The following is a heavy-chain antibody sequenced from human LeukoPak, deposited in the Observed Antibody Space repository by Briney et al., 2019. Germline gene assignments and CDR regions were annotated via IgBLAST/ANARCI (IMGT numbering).Heavy chain of an antibody. CDR1: GFTFSTFG. CDR2: ISYDGSDK. V-gene: IGHV3-30*18. Sequence: GGSLRLSCAASGFTFSTFGMHWVRQAPGKGLELVADISYDGSDKYYADSVKGRFTISRDNSKNTLFLQINSLRPEDTAVYYCAKARVVFNWNDAYYFDYWGQGTLAIVSS. D-gene: IGHD1-20*01. CDR3: AKARVVFNWNDAYYFDY. J-gene: IGHJ4*02.